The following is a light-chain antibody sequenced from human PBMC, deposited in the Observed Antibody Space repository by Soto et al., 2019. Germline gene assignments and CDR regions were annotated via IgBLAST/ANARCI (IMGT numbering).Light chain of an antibody. CDR1: SSDVGGYNY. Sequence: QSVLTQPPSASGSPGQSVTISCTGTSSDVGGYNYVSWYQQHPDKAPKLMIYEVSKRPSGVPDRFSGSKSGNTASLTVSGLQAEDEADYYCPSYAASINPLTFGTGPKVTVL. V-gene: IGLV2-8*01. CDR2: EVS. CDR3: PSYAASINPLT. J-gene: IGLJ1*01.